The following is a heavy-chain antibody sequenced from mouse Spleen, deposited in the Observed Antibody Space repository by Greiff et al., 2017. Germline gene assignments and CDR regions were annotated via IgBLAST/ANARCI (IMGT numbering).Heavy chain of an antibody. V-gene: IGHV5-4*01. CDR1: GFTFSSYA. Sequence: EVQRVESGGGLVKPGGSLKLSCAASGFTFSSYAMSWVRQTPVKRLEWVATISAGGSYTYYPDNVKGRFTISRDNAKNNLYLQMSQLKSEEKDMYDGARDAGGKDMDYWGQGTSVTVSS. CDR3: ARDAGGKDMDY. J-gene: IGHJ4*01. CDR2: ISAGGSYT.